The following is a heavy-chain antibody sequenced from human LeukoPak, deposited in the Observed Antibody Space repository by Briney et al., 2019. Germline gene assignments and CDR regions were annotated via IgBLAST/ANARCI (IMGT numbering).Heavy chain of an antibody. Sequence: GGSLRLSCAASGFIFSIYWMSWVRQAPGKGLEWVANVNRDGSETYYLDSVKGRFTISKDNAKNSLYLQMNSLRAEDTALYHCARNNGMDVWGQGTTVIVSS. CDR3: ARNNGMDV. CDR2: VNRDGSET. J-gene: IGHJ6*02. V-gene: IGHV3-7*03. CDR1: GFIFSIYW.